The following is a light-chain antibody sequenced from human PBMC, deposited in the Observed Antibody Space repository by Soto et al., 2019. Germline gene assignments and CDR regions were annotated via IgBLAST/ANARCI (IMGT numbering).Light chain of an antibody. CDR3: QQYGSSPRVT. CDR2: GAS. CDR1: QNVISSC. J-gene: IGKJ3*01. V-gene: IGKV3-20*01. Sequence: EVVLSQSPGTLSLSPGERATLSCRAIQNVISSCLAGYHQKPGQAPRLLIYGASSRATGIPDRFSGSGSGTDFTLTISRLEPEDFAVYYCQQYGSSPRVTFGPGTKVDIK.